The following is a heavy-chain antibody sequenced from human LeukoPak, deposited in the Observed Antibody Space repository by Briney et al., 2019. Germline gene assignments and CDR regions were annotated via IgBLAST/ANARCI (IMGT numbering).Heavy chain of an antibody. CDR1: GGSISSYY. Sequence: PSETLSLTCTVSGGSISSYYWGWIRQPPGKGLEWIGSIYYSGSTYYNPSLKSRVTISVDTSKNQFSLKLSSVTAADTAVYYCARDPGIAVAGNPGYWGQGTLVTVSS. CDR2: IYYSGST. J-gene: IGHJ4*02. V-gene: IGHV4-39*07. D-gene: IGHD6-19*01. CDR3: ARDPGIAVAGNPGY.